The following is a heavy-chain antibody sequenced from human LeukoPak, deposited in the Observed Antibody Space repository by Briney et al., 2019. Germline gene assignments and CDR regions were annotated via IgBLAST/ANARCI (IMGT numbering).Heavy chain of an antibody. CDR3: ARGPHHNYGDYPNHAFDI. D-gene: IGHD4-17*01. V-gene: IGHV4-59*12. J-gene: IGHJ3*02. Sequence: PSETLSLTCAVYGGSFSGYYWSWIRQPPGKGLEWIGYIYYSGSTKYNPSLKSRVTISGDTSKNQFSLKLSSVTAADTAVYYCARGPHHNYGDYPNHAFDIWGQGTMVTVSS. CDR1: GGSFSGYY. CDR2: IYYSGST.